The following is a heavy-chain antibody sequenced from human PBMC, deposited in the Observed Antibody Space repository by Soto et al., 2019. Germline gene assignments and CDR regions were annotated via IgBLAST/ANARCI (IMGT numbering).Heavy chain of an antibody. CDR2: IIPIFGTA. J-gene: IGHJ4*02. V-gene: IGHV1-69*01. CDR1: GGTFSSYA. Sequence: QVQLVQSGAEVKKPGASGKVSCKASGGTFSSYAISWVRQAPGQGLEWMGGIIPIFGTANYAQKFKGRVTITADESTSTAYMELSSLRSEDTAVYYCASARTGDGDYPREDYWGQGTLVTVSS. D-gene: IGHD4-17*01. CDR3: ASARTGDGDYPREDY.